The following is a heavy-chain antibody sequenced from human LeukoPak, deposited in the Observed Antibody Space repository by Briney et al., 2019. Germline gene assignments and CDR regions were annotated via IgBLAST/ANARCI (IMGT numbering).Heavy chain of an antibody. D-gene: IGHD4-17*01. CDR1: DDDIRVYNW. CDR2: MSRAGYS. J-gene: IGHJ4*02. Sequence: SGTLSLTCDVSDDDIRVYNWWSWVRQSPGKGFEWIGEMSRAGYSNFNPSLRSRATISIDTSGSAVSLTLRSVTAADTAVYFCATRNADSFYFDYWGRGTLVTVSS. CDR3: ATRNADSFYFDY. V-gene: IGHV4-4*02.